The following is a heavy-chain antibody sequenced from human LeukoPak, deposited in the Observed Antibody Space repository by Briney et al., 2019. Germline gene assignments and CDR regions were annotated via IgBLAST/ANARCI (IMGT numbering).Heavy chain of an antibody. CDR3: ARVVPAAMGGGYFDY. V-gene: IGHV4-61*02. Sequence: SQTLSLTCTVSGGSISSGSYYWSWIRQPAGKGLEWTGRIYTSGSTNYNPSLKSRVTISVDTSKNQFSLKLSSVTAADTAVYYCARVVPAAMGGGYFDYWGQGTLVTVSS. D-gene: IGHD2-2*01. J-gene: IGHJ4*02. CDR2: IYTSGST. CDR1: GGSISSGSYY.